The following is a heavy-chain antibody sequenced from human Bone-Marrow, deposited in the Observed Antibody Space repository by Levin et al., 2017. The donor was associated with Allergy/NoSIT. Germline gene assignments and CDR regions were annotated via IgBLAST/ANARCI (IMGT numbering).Heavy chain of an antibody. D-gene: IGHD3-22*01. CDR2: IGGGGNII. J-gene: IGHJ4*02. CDR1: GFPFNYYY. CDR3: AREGYNYDTSYQEFDY. V-gene: IGHV3-11*01. Sequence: GASVKVSCAASGFPFNYYYMSWIRQAPGKGLEWVSCIGGGGNIISYADSVKGRFTISRDNAKNSLYLQMDNLRVEDTAVYYCAREGYNYDTSYQEFDYWGQGTLVTVSS.